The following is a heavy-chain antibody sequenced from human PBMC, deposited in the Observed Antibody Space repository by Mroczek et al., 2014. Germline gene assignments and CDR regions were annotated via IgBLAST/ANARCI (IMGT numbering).Heavy chain of an antibody. Sequence: QVQLVQSGPGLVKPSQTLSLTCTVSGGSISSGSYYWSWIRQPAGKGLEWIGRIYTSGSTNYNPSLKSRVTISVDTSKNQFSLKLSSVTAADTAVYYCARFKHVYSGYAGFDYWGQGTLVTVSS. V-gene: IGHV4-61*02. D-gene: IGHD5-12*01. CDR1: GGSISSGSYY. J-gene: IGHJ4*02. CDR3: ARFKHVYSGYAGFDY. CDR2: IYTSGST.